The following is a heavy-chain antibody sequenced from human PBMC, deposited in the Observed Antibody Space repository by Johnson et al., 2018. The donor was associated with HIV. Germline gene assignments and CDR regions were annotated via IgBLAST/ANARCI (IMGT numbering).Heavy chain of an antibody. J-gene: IGHJ3*01. CDR3: AKWWFRELLPNAFDL. CDR2: IYSGGST. Sequence: MQLVESGGGLVQPGGSLRLSCAASGFTVSSNYMSWVRQAPGKGLEWVSVIYSGGSTYYADPVKGRFTISRDNSKNTLYLQMNSLRAEDTAVYYCAKWWFRELLPNAFDLWGQGTMVTVSS. CDR1: GFTVSSNY. D-gene: IGHD3-10*01. V-gene: IGHV3-66*02.